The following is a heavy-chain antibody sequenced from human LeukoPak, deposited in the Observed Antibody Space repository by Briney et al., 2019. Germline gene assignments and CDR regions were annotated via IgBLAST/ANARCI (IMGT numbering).Heavy chain of an antibody. Sequence: SVTVSFKASGGTFSSYAISWVRQAPGQGLEWMGGIIPIFGTANYAQKFQGRVTITADESTSTAYMELSSLRSEDTAVYYCARGYDILSFSGMDVWGKGTTVTVSS. CDR2: IIPIFGTA. V-gene: IGHV1-69*13. J-gene: IGHJ6*04. CDR3: ARGYDILSFSGMDV. CDR1: GGTFSSYA. D-gene: IGHD3-9*01.